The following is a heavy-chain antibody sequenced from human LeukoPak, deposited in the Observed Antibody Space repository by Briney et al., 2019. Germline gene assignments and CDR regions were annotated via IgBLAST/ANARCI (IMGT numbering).Heavy chain of an antibody. Sequence: SETLSLTCTVSGGSFSSSSYYWGWIRQPPGKGLEWIGSMYYSGSTYYNASLRSRVTISVDTSKNQFSLRLSSVTAADTAVYYCARHFDRDGYKSNAFDIWGQGTMVTVSS. CDR1: GGSFSSSSYY. V-gene: IGHV4-39*01. CDR3: ARHFDRDGYKSNAFDI. CDR2: MYYSGST. D-gene: IGHD5-24*01. J-gene: IGHJ3*02.